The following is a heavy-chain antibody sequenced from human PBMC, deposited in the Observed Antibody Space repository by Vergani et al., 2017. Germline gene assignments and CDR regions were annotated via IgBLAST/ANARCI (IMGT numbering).Heavy chain of an antibody. Sequence: EVQLVQSGAEVKKPGESLKISCKGSGYSFTSYWIGWVRQMPGKGLEWMGIIYPGDSDTRYSPSFQGQVTIPADKSISTAYLQWSSLKASDTAMYYCARSRPLYSGSPDAFDIWGQGTMVTVSS. D-gene: IGHD1-26*01. CDR1: GYSFTSYW. CDR2: IYPGDSDT. V-gene: IGHV5-51*01. CDR3: ARSRPLYSGSPDAFDI. J-gene: IGHJ3*02.